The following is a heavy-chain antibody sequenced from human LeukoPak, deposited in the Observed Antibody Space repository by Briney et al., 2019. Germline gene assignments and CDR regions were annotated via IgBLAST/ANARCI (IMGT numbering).Heavy chain of an antibody. V-gene: IGHV1-18*01. J-gene: IGHJ4*02. CDR2: ISGYNGNT. D-gene: IGHD6-13*01. CDR1: GYSFSSYG. CDR3: ARVRNWQQLAPVDY. Sequence: ASVKVSCKASGYSFSSYGKNWVRQAPGQRLEWMGWISGYNGNTDYAQKFQGRVTMTTDTSTSTAYMELGSLRSDDTAVYYCARVRNWQQLAPVDYWGQGILVTVSS.